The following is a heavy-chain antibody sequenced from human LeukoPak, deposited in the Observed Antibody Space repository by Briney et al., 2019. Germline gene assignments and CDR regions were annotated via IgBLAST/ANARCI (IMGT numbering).Heavy chain of an antibody. CDR2: ISYDGSNK. V-gene: IGHV3-30*18. D-gene: IGHD5-12*01. CDR3: AKDGSGYSGYADY. CDR1: GFTFSSYG. J-gene: IGHJ4*02. Sequence: AGGSLRLSCAASGFTFSSYGMHWVRQAPGKGLEWVAVISYDGSNKYYADSVKGRFTISRDNSKNTLYLQMNSLRAEDTAVYYCAKDGSGYSGYADYWGQGTLDTVSS.